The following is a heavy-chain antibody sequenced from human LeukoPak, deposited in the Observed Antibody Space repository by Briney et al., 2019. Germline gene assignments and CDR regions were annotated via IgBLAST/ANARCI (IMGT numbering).Heavy chain of an antibody. CDR1: GGTFSSYA. D-gene: IGHD3-22*01. Sequence: GASVTVSCKASGGTFSSYAISWVRQAPGQGLEWMGGIIPIFGTANYAQKFQGRVTITADESTSTAYMELSSLRSEDTAVYYCATPLSGESGYYQFLIWGQGTLVTVSS. J-gene: IGHJ4*02. V-gene: IGHV1-69*13. CDR2: IIPIFGTA. CDR3: ATPLSGESGYYQFLI.